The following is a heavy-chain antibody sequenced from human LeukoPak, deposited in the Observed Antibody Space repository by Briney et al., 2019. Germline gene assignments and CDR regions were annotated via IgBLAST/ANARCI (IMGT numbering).Heavy chain of an antibody. J-gene: IGHJ6*02. CDR1: GFTFSNSA. V-gene: IGHV3-23*01. Sequence: GGSLRLSCTASGFTFSNSAMSWVRQAPGKGLQWVSGISGSGGSTYYADSVKGRFTISRDNSKNTLFLQMNSLRAEDTAVYYCAKAPILTGHPADYYYYGMDVWGQGTTVTVSS. CDR3: AKAPILTGHPADYYYYGMDV. D-gene: IGHD3-9*01. CDR2: ISGSGGST.